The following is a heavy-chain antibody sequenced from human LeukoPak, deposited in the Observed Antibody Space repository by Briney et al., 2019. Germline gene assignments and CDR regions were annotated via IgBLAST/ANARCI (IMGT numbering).Heavy chain of an antibody. CDR3: ARESLSAFDI. V-gene: IGHV1-46*01. Sequence: ASVKVSCKASGYSFAKYFMHWVRQAPGQGPEWMGIINPSGGSPTYAQKFQGRVTMTTDTSTSTVYMELSSLRSEDTAVYYCARESLSAFDIWGQGTMVTVSS. CDR1: GYSFAKYF. D-gene: IGHD2-8*01. CDR2: INPSGGSP. J-gene: IGHJ3*02.